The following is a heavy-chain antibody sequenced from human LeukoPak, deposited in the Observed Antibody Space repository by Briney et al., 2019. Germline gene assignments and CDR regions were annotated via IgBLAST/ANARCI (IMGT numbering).Heavy chain of an antibody. CDR1: GYSISSGSY. CDR2: IHHSGSI. CDR3: ARSGYSYGLREDY. Sequence: SETLSLTCTVSGYSISSGSYWGWIRQPPGKGLEWIGSIHHSGSIYNNPSLKSRVTISVDTSKSQFSLKLSSVTAADTAVYYCARSGYSYGLREDYWGQETLVTVSS. V-gene: IGHV4-38-2*02. D-gene: IGHD5-18*01. J-gene: IGHJ4*02.